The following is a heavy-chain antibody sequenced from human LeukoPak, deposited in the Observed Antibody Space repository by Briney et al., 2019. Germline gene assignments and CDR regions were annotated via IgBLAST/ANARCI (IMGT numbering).Heavy chain of an antibody. Sequence: PGGSLRLSCAASEFTFKNFDMSWVRQAPGKGLEWVSTISSNGGSTFYADSVKGRFTISRDNSKNTVYLHINSLRADDTAVYYCARLSVAFSPQFSGNFFVDYFDYWGQGTLVTVSS. CDR3: ARLSVAFSPQFSGNFFVDYFDY. CDR1: EFTFKNFD. V-gene: IGHV3-23*01. J-gene: IGHJ4*02. CDR2: ISSNGGST. D-gene: IGHD1-26*01.